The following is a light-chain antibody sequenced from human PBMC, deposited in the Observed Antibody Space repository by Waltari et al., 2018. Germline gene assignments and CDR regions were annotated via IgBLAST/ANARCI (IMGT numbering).Light chain of an antibody. V-gene: IGKV3-11*01. CDR3: QQRSNWHT. CDR2: DVS. J-gene: IGKJ3*01. Sequence: EIVLTQSPATLSLSPGERATLSCRASQSVSSYLAWYQQKPGQAPRRLIYDVSNRATGIPAMFSGSGSGTNFTLTISSLEPEDFAVYYCQQRSNWHTFGPGTKVDIK. CDR1: QSVSSY.